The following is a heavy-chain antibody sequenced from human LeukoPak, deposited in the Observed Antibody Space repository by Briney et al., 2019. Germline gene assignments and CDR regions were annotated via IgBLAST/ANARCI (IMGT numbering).Heavy chain of an antibody. CDR1: GGSISSSSYY. Sequence: SETLSLTCIVSGGSISSSSYYWGWIRQPPGKGLEWIGSIYYSGSTYYNPSLKSRVTISVDTSKNQFSLKLSSVTAADTAVYYCARTTTVTTLGEFDYWGQGTLVTVSS. D-gene: IGHD4-17*01. CDR3: ARTTTVTTLGEFDY. V-gene: IGHV4-39*07. J-gene: IGHJ4*02. CDR2: IYYSGST.